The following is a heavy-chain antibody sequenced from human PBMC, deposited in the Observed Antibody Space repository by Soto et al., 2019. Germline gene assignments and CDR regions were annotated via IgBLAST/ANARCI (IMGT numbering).Heavy chain of an antibody. V-gene: IGHV3-30*18. CDR3: AKGELLWFGEFSSPGAFDF. J-gene: IGHJ3*01. CDR1: GFTFNNYA. CDR2: ISYDGSNK. Sequence: GGSLRLSCAASGFTFNNYAMHWVRQAPGKGLEWVAIISYDGSNKYYADSVKGRFSISRDNSKKTLYLQMNSLRAEDTAVYYCAKGELLWFGEFSSPGAFDFWGQGTMVTVSS. D-gene: IGHD3-10*01.